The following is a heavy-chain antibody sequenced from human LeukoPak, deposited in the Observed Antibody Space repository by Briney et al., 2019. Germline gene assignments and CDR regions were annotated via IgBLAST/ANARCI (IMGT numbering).Heavy chain of an antibody. CDR2: INSDGSST. Sequence: GGSLRLSCAASGFTFSSYWMHWVRQAPGKGLVWVSRINSDGSSTSYADSVKGRFTISRDNAKNTLYLQMNSLRAEDTAVYYCARAPGRVVTPFDYWGQGTLVTVSS. V-gene: IGHV3-74*01. J-gene: IGHJ4*02. D-gene: IGHD3-3*01. CDR1: GFTFSSYW. CDR3: ARAPGRVVTPFDY.